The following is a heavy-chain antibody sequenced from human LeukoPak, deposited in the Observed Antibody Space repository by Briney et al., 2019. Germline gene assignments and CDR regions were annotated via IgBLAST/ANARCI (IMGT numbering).Heavy chain of an antibody. CDR3: ASTVFGVVAFDY. J-gene: IGHJ4*02. V-gene: IGHV4-38-2*01. D-gene: IGHD3-3*01. CDR1: GYSISSGYY. Sequence: PSETLSLTCAVSGYSISSGYYWGWIRQPPGKGLEWIGSIYHSGSTYYNPSLKSRVTISVDTSKNQSSLKLSSVTAADTAVFYCASTVFGVVAFDYWGQGTLVTVSS. CDR2: IYHSGST.